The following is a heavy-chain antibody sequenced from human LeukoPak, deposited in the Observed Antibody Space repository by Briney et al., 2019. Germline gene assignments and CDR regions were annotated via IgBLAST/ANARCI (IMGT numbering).Heavy chain of an antibody. CDR2: IYHSGST. J-gene: IGHJ1*01. Sequence: SETLSLTCAVSGYSISSGYYWGWIRQPPGKGLEWIGSIYHSGSTYYNPSLKSRVTISVDTSKNQFSLKLSSVTAADTVVYYCATPQLFSQGYFQHWGQGTLVTVSS. D-gene: IGHD2-21*01. CDR3: ATPQLFSQGYFQH. CDR1: GYSISSGYY. V-gene: IGHV4-38-2*01.